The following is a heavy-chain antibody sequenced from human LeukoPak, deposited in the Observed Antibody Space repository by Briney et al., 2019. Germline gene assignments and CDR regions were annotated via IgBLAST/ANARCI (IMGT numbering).Heavy chain of an antibody. CDR1: GGSISGYY. Sequence: SETLSLTCTVSGGSISGYYYNWIRQPPGNGLEWIGYIYYSGSTNYNPSLKSRVTISLDTSKNQFSLKLSSVTTADTAVYYCARSVVTLYWYFDLWGHGTLVTVSS. CDR3: ARSVVTLYWYFDL. D-gene: IGHD4-23*01. J-gene: IGHJ2*01. CDR2: IYYSGST. V-gene: IGHV4-59*01.